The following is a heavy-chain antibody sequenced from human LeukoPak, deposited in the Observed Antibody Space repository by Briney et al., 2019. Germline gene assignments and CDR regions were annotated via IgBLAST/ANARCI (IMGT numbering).Heavy chain of an antibody. CDR3: ARYYYGSGSYYSNWFDP. Sequence: KPSETLSLTCTVSGGSISSYYWSWIRQPPGKGLEWIGEINHSGSTNYNPSLKSRVTISVDTSKNQFSLKLSSVTAADTAVYYCARYYYGSGSYYSNWFDPWGQGTLVTVSS. J-gene: IGHJ5*02. V-gene: IGHV4-34*01. CDR1: GGSISSYY. CDR2: INHSGST. D-gene: IGHD3-10*01.